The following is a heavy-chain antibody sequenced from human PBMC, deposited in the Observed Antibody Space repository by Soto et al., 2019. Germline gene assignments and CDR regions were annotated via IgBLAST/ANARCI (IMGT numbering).Heavy chain of an antibody. J-gene: IGHJ4*02. CDR3: ARGPGGPDGPGDY. CDR2: INAGNGNT. V-gene: IGHV1-3*01. Sequence: QVQFVQSGAEVKKPGASVKVSCKASGYIFTNYAMHWVRQAAGQRLEWMGWINAGNGNTKYSQRFQGRVTITRDTSASTAYMELSSLRSEDTAVYYCARGPGGPDGPGDYWGQGTLVTVSS. CDR1: GYIFTNYA. D-gene: IGHD2-15*01.